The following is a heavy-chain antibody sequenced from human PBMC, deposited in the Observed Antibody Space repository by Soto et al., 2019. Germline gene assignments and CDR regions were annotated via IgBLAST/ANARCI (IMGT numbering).Heavy chain of an antibody. CDR1: GFTFSNYN. D-gene: IGHD2-8*01. Sequence: GGSLRLSCAASGFTFSNYNMNWVRQAPGKGLEWVSSISSSSSYMYYADSVKGRFTISRDNAKDMLYLQMNSLRAEDTGLYFCVRDNARTADLFDSWGQGTVVTVSS. CDR2: ISSSSSYM. J-gene: IGHJ4*02. CDR3: VRDNARTADLFDS. V-gene: IGHV3-21*01.